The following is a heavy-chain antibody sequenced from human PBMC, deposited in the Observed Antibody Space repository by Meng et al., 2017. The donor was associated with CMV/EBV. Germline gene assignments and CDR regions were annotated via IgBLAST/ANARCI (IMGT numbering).Heavy chain of an antibody. J-gene: IGHJ6*02. D-gene: IGHD1-7*01. CDR3: ARGNWNYRVYGMDV. V-gene: IGHV1-69*05. CDR1: GGTFSSSA. CDR2: IIPIFGTA. Sequence: SVKVSCKASGGTFSSSAISWVRQAPGQGLEWMGGIIPIFGTANYAQKFQGRVTITTDESTSTAYMELSSLRSEDTAVYYCARGNWNYRVYGMDVWGQGTTVTVSS.